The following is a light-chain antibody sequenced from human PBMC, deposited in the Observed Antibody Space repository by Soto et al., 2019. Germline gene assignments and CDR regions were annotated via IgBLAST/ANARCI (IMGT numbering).Light chain of an antibody. V-gene: IGLV2-8*01. CDR3: KSYAGSNTYV. J-gene: IGLJ1*01. CDR1: SSDVGSYNR. Sequence: QSALTQPPSVSGSPGQSVTISCTGTSSDVGSYNRLSWYQQPPGKAPRLIIYEVVQRPSGVPDRISGSKSGNTASLTVSGLQAADEADYFCKSYAGSNTYVFGSGTKVTVL. CDR2: EVV.